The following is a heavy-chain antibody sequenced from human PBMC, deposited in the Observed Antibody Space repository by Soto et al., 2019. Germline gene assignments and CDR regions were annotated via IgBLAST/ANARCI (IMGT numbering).Heavy chain of an antibody. CDR1: GFTFSTYA. Sequence: PGGSLRLSCAASGFTFSTYAMSWVRQAPGKGLEWVSAISGSGGSTYYADSVKGRFTISRDNSKNTLFLQMNSLRAEDTAVHYCARVESIAGALRAWGQGSLVTVSS. D-gene: IGHD6-13*01. J-gene: IGHJ4*02. CDR2: ISGSGGST. CDR3: ARVESIAGALRA. V-gene: IGHV3-23*01.